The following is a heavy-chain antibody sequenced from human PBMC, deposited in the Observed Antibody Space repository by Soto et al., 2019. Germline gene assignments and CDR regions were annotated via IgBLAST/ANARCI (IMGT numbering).Heavy chain of an antibody. Sequence: ASVKVSCKASGYTFTSYGISWVRQAPGQGLEWMGWISSYNGNTNYAQKVQGRVTLTTDTSTSTTYMELRSLRSDDTAVYYCARGPRYCSATTCFSGVTWFATWGQGTLVTVSS. CDR3: ARGPRYCSATTCFSGVTWFAT. D-gene: IGHD2-2*01. CDR1: GYTFTSYG. CDR2: ISSYNGNT. J-gene: IGHJ5*02. V-gene: IGHV1-18*04.